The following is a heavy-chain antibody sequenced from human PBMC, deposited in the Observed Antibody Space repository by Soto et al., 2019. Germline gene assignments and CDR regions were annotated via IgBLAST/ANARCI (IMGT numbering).Heavy chain of an antibody. CDR3: TTDGVIAVAGTFAFDI. V-gene: IGHV3-15*01. J-gene: IGHJ3*02. Sequence: GGSLRLSCAASGFTFSNAWMSWVRQAPGKGLEWVSRIKSKTDGGTTDYAAPVKGRFTISRDDSKNTLYLQMNSLKTEDTAVYYCTTDGVIAVAGTFAFDIWGQGTMVTVSS. CDR2: IKSKTDGGTT. CDR1: GFTFSNAW. D-gene: IGHD6-19*01.